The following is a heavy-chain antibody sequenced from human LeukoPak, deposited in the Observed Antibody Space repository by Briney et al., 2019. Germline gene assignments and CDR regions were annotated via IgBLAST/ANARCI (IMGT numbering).Heavy chain of an antibody. Sequence: SESLSLTCTVSGGSISSYYWSWIRQPPGKGLEWIGYIYYSGSTNYNPSLKSRVTISVDTSKNQFSLKLSSVTAADTAVYYCASLNSSGWSFDYWGQGTLVTVSS. V-gene: IGHV4-59*08. J-gene: IGHJ4*02. D-gene: IGHD6-19*01. CDR2: IYYSGST. CDR1: GGSISSYY. CDR3: ASLNSSGWSFDY.